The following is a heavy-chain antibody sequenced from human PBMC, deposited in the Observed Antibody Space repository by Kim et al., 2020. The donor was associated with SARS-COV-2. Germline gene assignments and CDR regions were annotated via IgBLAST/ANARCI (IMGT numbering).Heavy chain of an antibody. J-gene: IGHJ5*02. CDR2: IWYDGSNK. CDR3: ARDLDYYDSSGYYFSRFDP. V-gene: IGHV3-33*01. CDR1: GFTFSSYG. D-gene: IGHD3-22*01. Sequence: GGSLRLSCAASGFTFSSYGMHWVRQAPGKGLEWVAVIWYDGSNKYYADSVKGRFTISRDNSKNTLYLQMNSLRAEDTAVYYCARDLDYYDSSGYYFSRFDPWGQGTLVTVSS.